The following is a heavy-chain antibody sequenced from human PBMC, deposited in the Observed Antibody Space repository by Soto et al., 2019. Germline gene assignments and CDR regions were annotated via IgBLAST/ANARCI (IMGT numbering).Heavy chain of an antibody. D-gene: IGHD3-22*01. Sequence: EVQLLESGGGLVQPGGSLRLSCAASGFTFSYYAMAWVRQAPGKGVDWFSTVSGLGNGVYQPDSVKGRFTISRDNVKNTVDLPMNGLRVEDTALYYCAKAFDNSGYTYERAFAYWGQGALVTVSS. CDR1: GFTFSYYA. V-gene: IGHV3-23*01. CDR3: AKAFDNSGYTYERAFAY. CDR2: VSGLGNGV. J-gene: IGHJ4*02.